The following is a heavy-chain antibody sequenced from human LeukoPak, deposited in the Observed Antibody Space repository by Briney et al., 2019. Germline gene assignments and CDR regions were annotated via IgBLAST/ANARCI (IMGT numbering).Heavy chain of an antibody. CDR3: ARLLYSSSWFVQLDAFDI. Sequence: SETLSLTCTASGGSISSSSYYWGWIRQPPGKGLEWIGSIYYSGSTYYNSSLKSRVTISVDTSKNQFSLKLSSVTAADTAVYYCARLLYSSSWFVQLDAFDIWGQGTMVTVSS. D-gene: IGHD6-13*01. V-gene: IGHV4-39*01. J-gene: IGHJ3*02. CDR2: IYYSGST. CDR1: GGSISSSSYY.